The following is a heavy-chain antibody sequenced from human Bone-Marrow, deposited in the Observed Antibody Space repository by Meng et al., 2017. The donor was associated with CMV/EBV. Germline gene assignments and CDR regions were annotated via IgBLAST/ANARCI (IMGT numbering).Heavy chain of an antibody. CDR2: IYHSGST. CDR3: AGGAISPGWID. Sequence: SETLSLTCTVSGYSISSGYYWGWIRQPPGKGLEWIGSIYHSGSTYYNPSLKSRVTITVDTSKNQFSLKRSSVTDADTAVYYCAGGAISPGWIDWGQGTLVTVSS. D-gene: IGHD2-2*03. J-gene: IGHJ4*02. CDR1: GYSISSGYY. V-gene: IGHV4-38-2*02.